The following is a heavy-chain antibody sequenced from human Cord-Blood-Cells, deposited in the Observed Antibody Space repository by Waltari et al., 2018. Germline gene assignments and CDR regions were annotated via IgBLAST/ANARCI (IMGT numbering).Heavy chain of an antibody. Sequence: QVQLQQSGPGLVKPSQTLSLTCAISGDSVSSNSAAWNWIRQSPSRGLEWLGRTYYRSKWYNDYAVSVKSRITINPDTSKNQFSRQLNSVTPEDTAVYYCARDLGDSRGGGLGDAFDIWGQGTMVTVSS. J-gene: IGHJ3*02. CDR2: TYYRSKWYN. CDR3: ARDLGDSRGGGLGDAFDI. D-gene: IGHD3-16*01. CDR1: GDSVSSNSAA. V-gene: IGHV6-1*01.